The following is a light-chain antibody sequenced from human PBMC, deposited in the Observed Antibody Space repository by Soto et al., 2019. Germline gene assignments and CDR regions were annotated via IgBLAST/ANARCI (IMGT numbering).Light chain of an antibody. CDR2: DDS. CDR3: QVWDDNSDHHV. CDR1: NLGGKS. V-gene: IGLV3-21*02. J-gene: IGLJ1*01. Sequence: SYELTQTSSVSVAPGQTARISCGGNNLGGKSVNWYQQKPGQAPVVVVYDDSDRPSGIPERFSGSNSGNTATLTISRVEAADEADYHCQVWDDNSDHHVFGAGTKVTV.